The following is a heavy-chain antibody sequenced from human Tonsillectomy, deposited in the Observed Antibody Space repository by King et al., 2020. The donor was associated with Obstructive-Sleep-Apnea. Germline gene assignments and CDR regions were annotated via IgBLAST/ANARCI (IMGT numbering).Heavy chain of an antibody. D-gene: IGHD2-15*01. V-gene: IGHV1-3*01. CDR2: ISAGNGDT. Sequence: QLVQSGAEVKKPGASLRISCKASGYTFTSYAMHWVRQAPGQTLEWMGRISAGNGDTKYSQKFQGRITITRDTSASTAYMDISSLTSEDAAVYYCARVGAFCRGGVRRTCHDACDIWGQGTVVTVAS. J-gene: IGHJ3*02. CDR1: GYTFTSYA. CDR3: ARVGAFCRGGVRRTCHDACDI.